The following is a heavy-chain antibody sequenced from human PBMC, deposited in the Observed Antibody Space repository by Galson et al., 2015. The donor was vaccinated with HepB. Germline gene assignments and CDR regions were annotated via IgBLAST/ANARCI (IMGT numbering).Heavy chain of an antibody. J-gene: IGHJ3*02. D-gene: IGHD6-19*01. CDR3: ARDGTSAGAFGI. CDR1: GDSVSSYSGT. Sequence: CPISGDSVSSYSGTWNWVRQSPSRGLEWLGRTYYRSTWYNDYAVSVKSRITINVDTSKNQFSPQLNSVTPEDTAVYSCARDGTSAGAFGIWGQGTMVTVSS. V-gene: IGHV6-1*01. CDR2: TYYRSTWYN.